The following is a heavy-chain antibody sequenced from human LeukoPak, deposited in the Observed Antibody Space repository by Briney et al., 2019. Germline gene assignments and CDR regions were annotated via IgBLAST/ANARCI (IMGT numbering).Heavy chain of an antibody. Sequence: GGSLRLSCAASGFTFSAYWMSWVRQAPGKGLEWVSAISASGGTTYYADSVKGRFTISRDTSDTTLSLQMNSLRVEDTALYYCAKEALAPAAPGNWFDPWGRGTLVTVSS. V-gene: IGHV3-23*01. CDR3: AKEALAPAAPGNWFDP. CDR2: ISASGGTT. D-gene: IGHD2-2*01. CDR1: GFTFSAYW. J-gene: IGHJ5*02.